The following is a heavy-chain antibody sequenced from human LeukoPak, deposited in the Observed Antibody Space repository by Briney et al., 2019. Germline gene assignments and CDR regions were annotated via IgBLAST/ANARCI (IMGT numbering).Heavy chain of an antibody. V-gene: IGHV2-70*04. Sequence: VSGPALVKPTQTLTLTCTFSGFSLSTSGMRVSWIRQPPGKALEWLARIDWDDDKFYSTSLKTRLTISKDTSKNQVVLTMTNMDPVDTATYYRARHYYGSGSYYKPDYYYYYMDVWGKGTTVTVSS. J-gene: IGHJ6*03. CDR2: IDWDDDK. CDR3: ARHYYGSGSYYKPDYYYYYMDV. D-gene: IGHD3-10*01. CDR1: GFSLSTSGMR.